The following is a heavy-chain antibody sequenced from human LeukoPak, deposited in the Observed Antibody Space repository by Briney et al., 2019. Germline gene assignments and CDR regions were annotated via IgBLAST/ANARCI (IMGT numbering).Heavy chain of an antibody. Sequence: ASVKVSCKASGYTFTGYYIHWVRQAPGQGLEWMGWINPNSGGTNSAQQFPGRVTLTRDTSISTAYMELSRLRSDDTAVYYCARDLGYYDRLDQFDCWGQGTLVTVFS. CDR3: ARDLGYYDRLDQFDC. D-gene: IGHD3-22*01. CDR2: INPNSGGT. J-gene: IGHJ4*02. CDR1: GYTFTGYY. V-gene: IGHV1-2*02.